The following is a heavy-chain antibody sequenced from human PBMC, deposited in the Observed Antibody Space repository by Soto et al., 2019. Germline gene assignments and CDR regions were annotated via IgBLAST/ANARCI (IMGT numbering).Heavy chain of an antibody. D-gene: IGHD3-16*01. CDR1: GFTFDRYA. Sequence: EVQLVESGGGLVQPGGYLRLSCVASGFTFDRYAMNWVRQAPGKGLEWLSWISPESATVEYSDSVTGRFTMSRDDAKNLLNLQRNSLKDEDTAVYSCVRDHRWAFDYWGQGTRVTVTS. J-gene: IGHJ4*02. CDR2: ISPESATV. CDR3: VRDHRWAFDY. V-gene: IGHV3-48*02.